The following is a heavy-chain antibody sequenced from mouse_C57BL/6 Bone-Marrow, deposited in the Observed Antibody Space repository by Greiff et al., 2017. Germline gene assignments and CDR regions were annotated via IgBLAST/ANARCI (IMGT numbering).Heavy chain of an antibody. CDR3: ASAGYYGFDEWFAY. J-gene: IGHJ3*01. Sequence: EVQLQQSVAELVRPGASVKLSCTASGFTFKNSYMHWVKQRPEQGLEWIGRIDPANGNTKYAPKFKGQATLTADTSSHTAYLQLSSLTSEATAIYYDASAGYYGFDEWFAYWGQGTLVTVSA. V-gene: IGHV14-3*01. CDR2: IDPANGNT. D-gene: IGHD2-2*01. CDR1: GFTFKNSY.